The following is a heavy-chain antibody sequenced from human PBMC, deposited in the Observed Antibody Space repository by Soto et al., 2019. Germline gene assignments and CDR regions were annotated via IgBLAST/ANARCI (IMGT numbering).Heavy chain of an antibody. CDR1: GFTFDDYA. V-gene: IGHV3-9*01. J-gene: IGHJ3*02. D-gene: IGHD3-9*01. CDR2: INWDSSST. CDR3: ARDADILTGSDAFDI. Sequence: PGGSLRLSCAASGFTFDDYAMHWVRQAPGKGPEWVSGINWDSSSTGYADSVKGRFTISRDNAKNSLYLQMNSLRAEDTAVYYCARDADILTGSDAFDIWGQGTMVTVSS.